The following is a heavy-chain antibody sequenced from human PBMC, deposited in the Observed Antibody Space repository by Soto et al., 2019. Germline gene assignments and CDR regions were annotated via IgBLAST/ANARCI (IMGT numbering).Heavy chain of an antibody. V-gene: IGHV3-53*02. Sequence: EVQLVETGGGLIQPGGSLRLSCASSGFTVSDNYMSWVRQAPGKGLEWVSVIYNGGGTYYADSVKGRFTISRDNSKNTLYLQMNSLRAEDTAVYYCASTRCSHYDYWGQGTLVTVSS. D-gene: IGHD6-13*01. CDR2: IYNGGGT. J-gene: IGHJ4*02. CDR3: ASTRCSHYDY. CDR1: GFTVSDNY.